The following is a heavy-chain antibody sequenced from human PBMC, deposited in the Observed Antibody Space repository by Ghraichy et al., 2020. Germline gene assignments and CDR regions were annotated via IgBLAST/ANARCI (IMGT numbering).Heavy chain of an antibody. CDR3: ARARPSDT. V-gene: IGHV3-48*03. CDR1: GFTFSSYE. CDR2: ISSSGSTI. J-gene: IGHJ5*02. Sequence: LSLTCAASGFTFSSYEMNWVRQAPGKGLEWVSYISSSGSTIYYADSVKGRFTISRDNAKNSLYLQMNSLRAEDTAVYYCARARPSDTWGQGTLVTVSS.